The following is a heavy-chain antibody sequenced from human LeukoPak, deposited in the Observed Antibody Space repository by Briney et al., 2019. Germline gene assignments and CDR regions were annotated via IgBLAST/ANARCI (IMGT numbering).Heavy chain of an antibody. CDR3: ARARRQWLVGANIRGDNPPYYYDY. D-gene: IGHD6-19*01. CDR2: INHSGST. V-gene: IGHV4-34*01. J-gene: IGHJ4*02. CDR1: GGSFSGYY. Sequence: SETLSLTCAVYGGSFSGYYWSWIRQPPGRGLEWIGEINHSGSTNYNPSLKSRVTISVDTSKNQFSLKLSSVTAADTAFYYCARARRQWLVGANIRGDNPPYYYDYWGQGTLVTVSS.